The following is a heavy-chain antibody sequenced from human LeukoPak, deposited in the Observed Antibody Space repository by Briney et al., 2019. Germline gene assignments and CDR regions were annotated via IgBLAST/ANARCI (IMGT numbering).Heavy chain of an antibody. J-gene: IGHJ4*02. D-gene: IGHD1-26*01. CDR3: ARDHGGDPRVRDIVGATPDY. CDR2: ISWNSGSI. CDR1: GFTFDDYA. Sequence: PGRSLRLSCAASGFTFDDYAMHWVRQAPGKGLEWVSGISWNSGSIGYADSVKGRFTISRDNAKNSLYLQMNSLRAEDTAVYYCARDHGGDPRVRDIVGATPDYWGQGTLVTVSS. V-gene: IGHV3-9*01.